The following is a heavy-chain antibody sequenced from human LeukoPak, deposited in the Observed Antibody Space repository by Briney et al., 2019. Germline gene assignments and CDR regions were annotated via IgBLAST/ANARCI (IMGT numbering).Heavy chain of an antibody. J-gene: IGHJ3*02. CDR3: ARDEWELLGGSFDI. V-gene: IGHV4-59*01. CDR1: GGSISSYY. Sequence: SETLSLTCTVSGGSISSYYWSWIRQPPGKGLEWIGYIYYSGSTNYNPSLKSRVTISVDTSKNQFSLKLSSVTAADTAVYYCARDEWELLGGSFDIWGQGRLVTVSS. CDR2: IYYSGST. D-gene: IGHD1-26*01.